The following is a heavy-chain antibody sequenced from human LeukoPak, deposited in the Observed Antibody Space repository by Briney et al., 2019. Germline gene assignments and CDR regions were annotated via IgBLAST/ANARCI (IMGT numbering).Heavy chain of an antibody. Sequence: SETLSLTCAVYGGSFSGYYWSWIRQPPGKGLEWIGEINHSGSTNYNSSLKSRVTISVDTAKNQISLKLSSVTAADTAVYYCARVRIGGGTVGGLGLYYQYGMDVWGQGTTVTVSS. D-gene: IGHD1-26*01. V-gene: IGHV4-34*01. CDR1: GGSFSGYY. CDR3: ARVRIGGGTVGGLGLYYQYGMDV. J-gene: IGHJ6*02. CDR2: INHSGST.